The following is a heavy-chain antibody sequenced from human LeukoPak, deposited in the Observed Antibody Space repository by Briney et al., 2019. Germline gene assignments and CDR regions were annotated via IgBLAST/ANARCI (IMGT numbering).Heavy chain of an antibody. CDR3: ARVVWSRYSGSYYDLSDY. Sequence: GGSLRLSCAASGFTFSDYYMSWIRQAPGKGLEWVSYISSSGSTIYYADSVKGRFTISRDNAKNSLYLQMNSLRAEDTAVYYCARVVWSRYSGSYYDLSDYWGQGTLVTVSS. J-gene: IGHJ4*02. V-gene: IGHV3-11*01. CDR1: GFTFSDYY. D-gene: IGHD1-26*01. CDR2: ISSSGSTI.